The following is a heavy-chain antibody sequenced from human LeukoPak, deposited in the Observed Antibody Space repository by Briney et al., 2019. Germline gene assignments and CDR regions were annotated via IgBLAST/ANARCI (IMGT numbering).Heavy chain of an antibody. CDR3: ARGIQIWTQDPPLLGWFDP. Sequence: GSSVKVSCKASGGTFSSYAISWVRQAPGQGLEWMGGIIPIFGTANYAQKFQGRVTITADESTSTAYMELSSLRSEDTAVYYCARGIQIWTQDPPLLGWFDPWGQGTLVTVSS. J-gene: IGHJ5*02. V-gene: IGHV1-69*01. CDR2: IIPIFGTA. D-gene: IGHD5-18*01. CDR1: GGTFSSYA.